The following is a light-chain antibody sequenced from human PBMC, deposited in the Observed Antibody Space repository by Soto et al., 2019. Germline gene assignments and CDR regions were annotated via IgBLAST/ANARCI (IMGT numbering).Light chain of an antibody. CDR1: QRVSNG. CDR3: QQYNNWPLT. CDR2: GAS. J-gene: IGKJ4*01. V-gene: IGKV3-15*01. Sequence: EIAMTQSPATLSVSPGERATLSCRASQRVSNGFAWYQQKPGQAPRLLIYGASTRATGIPARFSGSGSGTEFTLTISSLQSEDFAVYYCQQYNNWPLTFGGGTKEDIK.